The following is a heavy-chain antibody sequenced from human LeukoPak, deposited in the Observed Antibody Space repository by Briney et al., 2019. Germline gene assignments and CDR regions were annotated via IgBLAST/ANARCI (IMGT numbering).Heavy chain of an antibody. D-gene: IGHD1-26*01. J-gene: IGHJ4*02. CDR1: GYTFTGYY. CDR2: INPNSGGT. V-gene: IGHV1-2*02. CDR3: ARGVTPSGSYYVFGY. Sequence: ASVKVSCKASGYTFTGYYMHWVRQAPGQGLEWMGWINPNSGGTNYAQKFQGRVTMTRDTSISTAYMELSRLRSDDTAVYYCARGVTPSGSYYVFGYRGQGTLVTVSS.